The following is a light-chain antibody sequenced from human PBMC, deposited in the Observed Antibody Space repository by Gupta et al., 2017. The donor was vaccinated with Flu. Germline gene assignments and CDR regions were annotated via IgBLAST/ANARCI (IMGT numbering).Light chain of an antibody. CDR2: NAS. V-gene: IGKV1-5*03. CDR3: LHENSSRIT. J-gene: IGKJ5*01. Sequence: DNHVTPSPSTLSASVGDRVTITCRASQSSSSWLAWSQKKPGKAPKLLIYNASSLESVVPSRFGGSGSGTELTLTISSLQPDDFANYYCLHENSSRITFGQGTRLEIK. CDR1: QSSSSW.